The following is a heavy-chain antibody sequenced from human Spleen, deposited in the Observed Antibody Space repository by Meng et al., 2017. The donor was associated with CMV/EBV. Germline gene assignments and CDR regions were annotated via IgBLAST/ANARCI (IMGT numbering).Heavy chain of an antibody. J-gene: IGHJ6*02. CDR3: ARDPADSSGYFYGMDV. D-gene: IGHD3-22*01. CDR1: GFTFDDYG. Sequence: GGSLRLSCAASGFTFDDYGMSWVRQAPGKGLEWVSGINWNGGSTGYADSVKGRFTISRDNAKNSLYLQMNCLSAEDTALYYCARDPADSSGYFYGMDVWGQGTTVTVSS. V-gene: IGHV3-20*04. CDR2: INWNGGST.